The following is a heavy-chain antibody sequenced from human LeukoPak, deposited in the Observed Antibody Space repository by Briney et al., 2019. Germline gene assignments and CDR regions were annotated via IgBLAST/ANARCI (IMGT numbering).Heavy chain of an antibody. CDR3: ATYYYYGSGSYYKVYYFDH. V-gene: IGHV3-30-3*01. CDR2: ISYDGSNK. D-gene: IGHD3-10*01. J-gene: IGHJ4*02. Sequence: GGSLRLSCAASGFTFSSYAMHWVRQAPGKGLEWVAVISYDGSNKYYADSVKGRFTISRDNSKNTLYLQMNSLRAEDTAVYYCATYYYYGSGSYYKVYYFDHWGQGTLVTVSS. CDR1: GFTFSSYA.